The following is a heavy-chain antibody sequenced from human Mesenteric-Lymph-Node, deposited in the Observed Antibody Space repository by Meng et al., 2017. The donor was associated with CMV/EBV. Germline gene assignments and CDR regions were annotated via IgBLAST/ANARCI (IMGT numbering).Heavy chain of an antibody. J-gene: IGHJ4*02. V-gene: IGHV1-69*06. CDR2: IIHICGTA. CDR3: ARPPYNDYGSGAADY. D-gene: IGHD3-10*01. CDR1: GASFSSSA. Sequence: SGASFSSSASSWLRQASGQVLEWLGGIIHICGTANYAQKFQGRVTITADKSTSTVYMELSSVRSEDTAVYYCARPPYNDYGSGAADYWGQGTLVTVSS.